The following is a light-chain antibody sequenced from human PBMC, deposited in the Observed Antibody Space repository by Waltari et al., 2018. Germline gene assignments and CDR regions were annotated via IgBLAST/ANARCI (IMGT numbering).Light chain of an antibody. V-gene: IGLV2-23*02. CDR2: EVT. Sequence: QSALTQPASVSGSPGQSLTISCTGTSSDIVTYNYVARFTQLPGKAPNMMIYEVTKRPSGVSYRFSGSKSGNTASLTISGLRAEDEADYYCSSHANTYNFAHVVFGGGTKLTVL. CDR3: SSHANTYNFAHVV. J-gene: IGLJ2*01. CDR1: SSDIVTYNY.